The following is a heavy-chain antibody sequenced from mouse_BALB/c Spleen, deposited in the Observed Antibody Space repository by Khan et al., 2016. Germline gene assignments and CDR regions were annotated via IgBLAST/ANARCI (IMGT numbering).Heavy chain of an antibody. CDR3: ARGGDYYLAY. CDR1: GYAFSSYW. V-gene: IGHV1-80*01. Sequence: QVQLQQSGAELVRPGSSVKISCKASGYAFSSYWMNWVKQRPGQGLEWIGQIYPGDGDTNYNGKFKGKATLTADKSSSTAYMQLSSLTSEDSAVYFGARGGDYYLAYWGQGTLVTVSA. CDR2: IYPGDGDT. J-gene: IGHJ3*01. D-gene: IGHD1-1*01.